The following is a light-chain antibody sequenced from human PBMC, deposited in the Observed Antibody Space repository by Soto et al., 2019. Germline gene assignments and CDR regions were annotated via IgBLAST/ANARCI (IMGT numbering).Light chain of an antibody. CDR3: QQYKSRRT. J-gene: IGKJ1*01. CDR1: QDINDW. Sequence: DIQMTQSPSTLSASVGDRVTITCRASQDINDWLAWYQQKPGNAPKFLIYDASTLQSGVPSRFSGSGSGTEFTLTIPSLHPDDFATYYCQQYKSRRTFGQGTKVDI. CDR2: DAS. V-gene: IGKV1-5*01.